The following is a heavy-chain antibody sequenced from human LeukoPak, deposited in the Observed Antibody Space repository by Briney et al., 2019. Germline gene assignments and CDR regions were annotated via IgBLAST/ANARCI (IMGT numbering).Heavy chain of an antibody. CDR2: INSNSGVT. J-gene: IGHJ4*02. V-gene: IGHV1-2*02. Sequence: ASVKVSCKASGYTLTDYYMHWVRQAPGQGLECGAWINSNSGVTNYIQKFGGSVTMTRDTSITTAHMELPRLTAEDTGVYYCARGALRAPRGFASWGQGPLVTASS. CDR1: GYTLTDYY. CDR3: ARGALRAPRGFAS. D-gene: IGHD3-10*01.